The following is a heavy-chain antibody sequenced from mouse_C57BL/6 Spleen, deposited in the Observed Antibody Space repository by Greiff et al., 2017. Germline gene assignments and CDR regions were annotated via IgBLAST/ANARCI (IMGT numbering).Heavy chain of an antibody. CDR2: INPSNGGT. CDR1: GYTFTSYW. CDR3: ARKRGSSGTGIDY. Sequence: QVQLQQPGTELVKPGASVKLSCKASGYTFTSYWMHWVKQRPGQGLEWIGNINPSNGGTNYNEKFKSKATLTVDKSSSTAYIQLSSLPSEDSAVYYCARKRGSSGTGIDYWGQGTTLTVSS. V-gene: IGHV1-53*01. D-gene: IGHD4-1*01. J-gene: IGHJ2*01.